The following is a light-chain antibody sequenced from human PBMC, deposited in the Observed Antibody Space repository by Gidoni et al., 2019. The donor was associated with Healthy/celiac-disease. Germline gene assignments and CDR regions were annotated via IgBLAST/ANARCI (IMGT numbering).Light chain of an antibody. V-gene: IGLV2-8*01. Sequence: QSALTQTPSASGSPGQSVTISCTGTSSDVGGYNYVSWYQQHPGKAPKLMIYEVSTRPSGVPDRFSGSKSGNTASLTVSGLQAEDEADYYCSSYAGSNNFVVFGGGTKLTVL. CDR2: EVS. CDR3: SSYAGSNNFVV. J-gene: IGLJ2*01. CDR1: SSDVGGYNY.